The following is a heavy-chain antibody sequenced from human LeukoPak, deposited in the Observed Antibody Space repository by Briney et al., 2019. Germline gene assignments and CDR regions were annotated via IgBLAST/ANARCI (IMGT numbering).Heavy chain of an antibody. D-gene: IGHD3/OR15-3a*01. CDR2: VYYTGST. J-gene: IGHJ4*02. CDR3: ARQKNGLQRVDTGFDS. V-gene: IGHV4-59*02. CDR1: GGSVNNYY. Sequence: PSETLSLTCTVSGGSVNNYYWFWIRQFPGKGLEYIGYVYYTGSTDYNPSLESRVTISVDTSKNQFSLKLRSVTAADTATYYCARQKNGLQRVDTGFDSWGQGTLVIVSS.